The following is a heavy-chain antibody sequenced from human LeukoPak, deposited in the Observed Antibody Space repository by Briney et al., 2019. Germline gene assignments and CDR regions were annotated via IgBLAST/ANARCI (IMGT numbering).Heavy chain of an antibody. CDR2: ISSRGDST. V-gene: IGHV3-23*01. CDR1: GFIFSNYA. Sequence: GGSLRLSCAASGFIFSNYAMSWVRQVPGRGLEWVSTISSRGDSTYVADSVKGRFTISRDNSKNTLYLQLNSLRAEDTAVYYCAKEIESNGYYTYYFDYWGQGTLVTVSS. CDR3: AKEIESNGYYTYYFDY. D-gene: IGHD1-26*01. J-gene: IGHJ4*02.